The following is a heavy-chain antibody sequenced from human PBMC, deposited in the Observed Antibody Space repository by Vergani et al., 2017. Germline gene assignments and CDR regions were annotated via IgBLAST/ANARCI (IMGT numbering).Heavy chain of an antibody. V-gene: IGHV1-69*01. CDR2: IIPIFGTA. D-gene: IGHD2-15*01. CDR1: GGTFSSYA. J-gene: IGHJ4*02. CDR3: ARDEYCSGGSCYDPHLDY. Sequence: QVQLVQSGAEVKKPGSSVKVSCKASGGTFSSYAISWVRQAPGQGLEWMGGIIPIFGTANYAQKFQGRVTITADESTSTAYMELSSLRSEDTAVYYCARDEYCSGGSCYDPHLDYWGQGTLVTVS.